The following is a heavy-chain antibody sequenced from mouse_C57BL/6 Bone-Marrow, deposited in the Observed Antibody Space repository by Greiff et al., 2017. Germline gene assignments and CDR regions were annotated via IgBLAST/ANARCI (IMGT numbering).Heavy chain of an antibody. CDR2: IYPGSGST. V-gene: IGHV1-55*01. CDR1: GYTFTSYW. D-gene: IGHD2-5*01. J-gene: IGHJ1*03. Sequence: QVQLQQPGAELVKPGASVKMSCKASGYTFTSYWITWVKQRPGQGLEWIGDIYPGSGSTNYNEKFKSKATLTVDTSSSTAYMQRSSLTAEDSAVYYCARPYYSNYWYFDVWGTGTTVTVSS. CDR3: ARPYYSNYWYFDV.